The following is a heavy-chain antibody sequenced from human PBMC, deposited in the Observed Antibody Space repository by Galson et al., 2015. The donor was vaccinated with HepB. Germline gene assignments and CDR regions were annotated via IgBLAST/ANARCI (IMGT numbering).Heavy chain of an antibody. CDR3: ARKRTVVAEFDY. Sequence: SVKVSCKASGSTFTSYYMHWVRQAPGQGLEWMGIINPSGGSTSYAQKFQGRVTMTRDTSTSTVYMELSSLRSEDTAVYYCARKRTVVAEFDYWGQGTLVTVSS. J-gene: IGHJ4*02. D-gene: IGHD2-15*01. CDR2: INPSGGST. CDR1: GSTFTSYY. V-gene: IGHV1-46*01.